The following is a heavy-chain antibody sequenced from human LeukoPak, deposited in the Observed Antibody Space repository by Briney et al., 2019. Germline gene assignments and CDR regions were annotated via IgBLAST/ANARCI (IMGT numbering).Heavy chain of an antibody. Sequence: SETLSLTCTVSGGSISSYYWSWIRQPAGQGLEWIGRIYTSGSTNYNPSLKSRVTMSVDTSKNQFSLKLSSVTAADTAVYYCARDGFLGLPHDYWGQGTLVTVSS. V-gene: IGHV4-4*07. CDR2: IYTSGST. CDR1: GGSISSYY. D-gene: IGHD3-16*01. J-gene: IGHJ4*02. CDR3: ARDGFLGLPHDY.